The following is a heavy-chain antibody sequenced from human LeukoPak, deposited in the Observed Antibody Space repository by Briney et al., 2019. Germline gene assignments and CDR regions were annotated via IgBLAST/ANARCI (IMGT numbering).Heavy chain of an antibody. V-gene: IGHV4-39*07. CDR1: GGSISSSSYY. D-gene: IGHD1-26*01. J-gene: IGHJ4*02. CDR2: IYYSGST. Sequence: SETLSLTCTVSGGSISSSSYYWGWLRQPPGKGLEWIGSIYYSGSTYYNPSLKSRVTISVDTSKNQFSLKLSSVTAAGTAVYYCARETLIVGANYWGQGTLVTVSS. CDR3: ARETLIVGANY.